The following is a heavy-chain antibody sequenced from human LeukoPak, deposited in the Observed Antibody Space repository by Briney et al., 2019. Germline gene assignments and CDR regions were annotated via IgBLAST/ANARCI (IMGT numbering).Heavy chain of an antibody. CDR2: IHHSGST. CDR3: ARGTTDYDILTGYSHGAFDI. Sequence: SETLSLTCTVSGGTTSNYYGSWIRQPPGKGLEWIGYIHHSGSTSYNPSLKGRVTISVDTSKNQFSLKLNSVTAADTAVYYCARGTTDYDILTGYSHGAFDIWGQGTMVTVSS. CDR1: GGTTSNYY. V-gene: IGHV4-59*01. J-gene: IGHJ3*02. D-gene: IGHD3-9*01.